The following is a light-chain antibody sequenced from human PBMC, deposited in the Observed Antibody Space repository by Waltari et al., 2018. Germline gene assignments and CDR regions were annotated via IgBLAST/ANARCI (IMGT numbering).Light chain of an antibody. CDR1: TCYLGQYKY. J-gene: IGLJ2*01. Sequence: QSALTQPRSVSGSPGQTVTISCTGPTCYLGQYKYVSWFQLHPGKAPKLIIYSVTDRPSGVPHRFSGSKSGSTASLTISGLQPEDEGDYFCCSYAGRYTMIFGGGTRLTVL. CDR2: SVT. V-gene: IGLV2-11*01. CDR3: CSYAGRYTMI.